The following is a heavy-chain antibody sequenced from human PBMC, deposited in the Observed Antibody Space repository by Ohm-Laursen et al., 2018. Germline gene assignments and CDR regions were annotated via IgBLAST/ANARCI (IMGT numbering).Heavy chain of an antibody. CDR1: GFIFSNYN. J-gene: IGHJ3*02. CDR3: TTGTWITFDI. V-gene: IGHV3-15*01. D-gene: IGHD2-2*03. Sequence: SLRLSCSASGFIFSNYNMNWVRQAPGKGLEWVGRIRSKTDGGTADYAAPVKGRFTISRDDSKNTLYVQMNSLKTEDTAVYYCTTGTWITFDIWGHGTMVTVSS. CDR2: IRSKTDGGTA.